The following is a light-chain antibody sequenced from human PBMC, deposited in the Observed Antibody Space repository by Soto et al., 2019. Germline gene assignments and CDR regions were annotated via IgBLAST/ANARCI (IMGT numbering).Light chain of an antibody. CDR1: SSDVGSYNL. CDR2: EDT. CDR3: CSYATSSTYV. Sequence: QSALTQPASVSGCPGQSIAISCTGTSSDVGSYNLVSWYQQHPCKAPTLMIYEDTKRPSGVSDRFSGSKSGNTASLTISGLQAEDEADYYCCSYATSSTYVFGPGTKLTVL. V-gene: IGLV2-23*01. J-gene: IGLJ1*01.